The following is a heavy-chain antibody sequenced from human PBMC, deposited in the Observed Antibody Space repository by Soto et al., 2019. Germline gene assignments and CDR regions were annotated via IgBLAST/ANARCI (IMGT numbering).Heavy chain of an antibody. D-gene: IGHD1-26*01. CDR1: GYTFTDHY. J-gene: IGHJ5*02. Sequence: ASVKVSFKASGYTFTDHYINWVRQAPGHAPEYMGWIHPKSGETTYAERIQSKVTMTRDTSISPAYMERRRLTSDDTAVYYCARDGARLSWKWFDPCGQGTRVTVSS. CDR3: ARDGARLSWKWFDP. CDR2: IHPKSGET. V-gene: IGHV1-2*02.